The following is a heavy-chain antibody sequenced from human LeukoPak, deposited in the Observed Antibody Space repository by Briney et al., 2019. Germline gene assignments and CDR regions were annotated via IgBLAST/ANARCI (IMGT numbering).Heavy chain of an antibody. V-gene: IGHV4-39*01. J-gene: IGHJ4*02. CDR3: ASMVGATSDY. CDR1: GGSISSSSYY. CDR2: IYYSGST. Sequence: SETLSLTCTVSGGSISSSSYYWGWIRQPPGKGLEWIGSIYYSGSTYYNPSLKSRVTISVDTSKNQFSLKLSSVTAADTAVYYCASMVGATSDYWGQGTLVTVSS. D-gene: IGHD1-26*01.